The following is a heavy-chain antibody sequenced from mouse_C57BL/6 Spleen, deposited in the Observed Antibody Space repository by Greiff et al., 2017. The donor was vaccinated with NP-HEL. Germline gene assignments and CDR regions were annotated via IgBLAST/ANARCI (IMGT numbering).Heavy chain of an antibody. D-gene: IGHD1-1*01. J-gene: IGHJ2*01. CDR1: GFTFSSYG. V-gene: IGHV5-6*01. Sequence: EVKLMESGGDLVKPGGSLKLSCAASGFTFSSYGMSWVRQTPDKRLEWVATISSGGSYTYYPDSVKGRFTISRDNAKNTLYLQMSSLKSEDTAMYYCARCITTVEPGLFDYWGQGTTLTVSS. CDR2: ISSGGSYT. CDR3: ARCITTVEPGLFDY.